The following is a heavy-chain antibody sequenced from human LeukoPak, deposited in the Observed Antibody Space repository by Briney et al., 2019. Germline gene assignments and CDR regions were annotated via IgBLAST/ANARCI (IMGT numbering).Heavy chain of an antibody. Sequence: PSETLSLTCTVSGGSISSSSYYWGWIRQPPGKGLEWIGSIYYSGSTYYNPSLKSRVTISVDTSKNQFSLKLSSVTAADTAVYYCAEDSSGYYYVPFDYWGQGTLVTVSS. CDR3: AEDSSGYYYVPFDY. D-gene: IGHD3-22*01. J-gene: IGHJ4*02. CDR1: GGSISSSSYY. CDR2: IYYSGST. V-gene: IGHV4-39*01.